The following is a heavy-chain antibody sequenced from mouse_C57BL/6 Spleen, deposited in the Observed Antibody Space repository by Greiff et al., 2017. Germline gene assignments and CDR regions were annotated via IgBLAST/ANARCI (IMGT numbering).Heavy chain of an antibody. CDR3: VRLDGTSYAMDY. CDR1: GFSFNTYA. D-gene: IGHD1-1*01. J-gene: IGHJ4*01. CDR2: IRSKSNNYAT. V-gene: IGHV10-1*01. Sequence: EVQLQESGGGLVQPKGSLKLSCAASGFSFNTYAMNWVRQAPGKGLEWVARIRSKSNNYATYYADSVKDRFTISRDDSESMLYLRMNNLKTADTAMYYCVRLDGTSYAMDYWGQGTAVTVSS.